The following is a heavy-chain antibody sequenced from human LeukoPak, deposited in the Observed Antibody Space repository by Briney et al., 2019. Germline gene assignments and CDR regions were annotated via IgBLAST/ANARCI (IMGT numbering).Heavy chain of an antibody. V-gene: IGHV1-18*04. Sequence: GASVKVSCKASGYTFTSYGISWVRQAPGQGLEWMGWISAYNGNTNYAQKLQGRVTMTTDTSTSTAYMELRSLRSDDTAVYYCARDRWFGELLSIRTNDYWGQGTLVTVSS. CDR1: GYTFTSYG. CDR3: ARDRWFGELLSIRTNDY. CDR2: ISAYNGNT. J-gene: IGHJ4*02. D-gene: IGHD3-10*01.